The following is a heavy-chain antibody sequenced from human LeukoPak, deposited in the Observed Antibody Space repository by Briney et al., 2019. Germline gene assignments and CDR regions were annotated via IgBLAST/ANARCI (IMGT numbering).Heavy chain of an antibody. Sequence: PGGSLRLSCAASGFTFSIFTISWVRQTPGKGLEWVSGISGSGEDSNHADSVTGRFIISRENSKNTLYLQMNSLRADDTAVYYCATNYDDSREAFDVWGQGTVVTVSS. V-gene: IGHV3-23*01. CDR3: ATNYDDSREAFDV. CDR1: GFTFSIFT. J-gene: IGHJ3*01. D-gene: IGHD3-3*01. CDR2: ISGSGEDS.